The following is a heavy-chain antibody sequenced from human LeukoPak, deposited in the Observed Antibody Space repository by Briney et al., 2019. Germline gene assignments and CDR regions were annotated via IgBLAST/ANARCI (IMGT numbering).Heavy chain of an antibody. CDR2: ISSSSTHI. V-gene: IGHV3-21*01. Sequence: PGGSLRLSCAASGFTLSSYSMNWVRRAPGKGLEWVSYISSSSTHIYYADSVKGRFTISRDNARNSLYLQMNSLRAEDTAIYYCARSEHSSSSFDYWGQGTLVTVSS. CDR3: ARSEHSSSSFDY. CDR1: GFTLSSYS. D-gene: IGHD6-6*01. J-gene: IGHJ4*02.